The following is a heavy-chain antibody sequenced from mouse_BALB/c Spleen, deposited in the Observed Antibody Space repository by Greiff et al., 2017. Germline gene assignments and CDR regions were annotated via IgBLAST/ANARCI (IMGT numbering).Heavy chain of an antibody. V-gene: IGHV5-17*02. CDR1: GFTFSSFG. D-gene: IGHD4-1*01. Sequence: EVQVVESGGGLVQPGGSRKLSCAASGFTFSSFGMHWVRQAPEKGLEWVAYISSGSSTIYYADTVKGRFTISRDNPKNTLFLQMTSLRSEDTAMYYCARTGTDYYAMDYWGQGTSVTVSS. CDR3: ARTGTDYYAMDY. J-gene: IGHJ4*01. CDR2: ISSGSSTI.